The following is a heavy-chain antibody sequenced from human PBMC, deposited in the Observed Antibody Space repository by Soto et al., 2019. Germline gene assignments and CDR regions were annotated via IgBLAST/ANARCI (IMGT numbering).Heavy chain of an antibody. Sequence: QVQLQESGPGLVKPSGTLSLTCAVSGGSISSSNWWSWVRQPPGKGLEWIGEIYHSGSTNYNPSLKSRATISVDKSKNQFSMKLSSVTAADPAVYYCARDAHYYYGMDVWGQGTTVTVSS. CDR1: GGSISSSNW. V-gene: IGHV4-4*02. J-gene: IGHJ6*02. CDR3: ARDAHYYYGMDV. CDR2: IYHSGST.